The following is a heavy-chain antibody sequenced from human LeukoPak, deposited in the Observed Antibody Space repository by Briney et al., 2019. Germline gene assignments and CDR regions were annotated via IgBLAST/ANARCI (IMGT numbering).Heavy chain of an antibody. D-gene: IGHD6-19*01. Sequence: PGGSLRLSCAASGFTFSSYAMHWVRQAPGKGLEWVVVISYDGSNKYYADSVKGRFTISRDNSKNTLYLQMNSLRAEDTAVYYCARDFFSAVAGGFDYWGQGTLVTVSS. CDR2: ISYDGSNK. V-gene: IGHV3-30*01. CDR1: GFTFSSYA. J-gene: IGHJ4*02. CDR3: ARDFFSAVAGGFDY.